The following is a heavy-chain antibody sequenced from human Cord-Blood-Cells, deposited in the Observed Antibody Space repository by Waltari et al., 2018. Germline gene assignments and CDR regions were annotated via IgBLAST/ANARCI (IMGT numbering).Heavy chain of an antibody. Sequence: EVQLVESGGGLVKPGRSLRLSCAASGFTFSSYSMHWVRQAPGKGLEWVSSISSSSSYIYYADSVKGRFTISRDNAKNSLYLQMNSLRAEDTAVYYCARDRVEVQGVIDYWGQGTLVTVSS. CDR1: GFTFSSYS. CDR2: ISSSSSYI. D-gene: IGHD3-10*01. J-gene: IGHJ4*02. V-gene: IGHV3-21*01. CDR3: ARDRVEVQGVIDY.